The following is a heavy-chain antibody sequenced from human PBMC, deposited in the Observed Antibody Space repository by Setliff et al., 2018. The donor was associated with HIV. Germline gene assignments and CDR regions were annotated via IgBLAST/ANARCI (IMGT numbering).Heavy chain of an antibody. Sequence: PGGSLRLSCVASGFTFSSYGMHWVRQAPGKGLEWVAVIWYDGSNKYYADSVKGRFPISRDNAKNSLYLQMNSLRAEDTAVYYCARDGLEGDMAGRQRTYVFDYWGQGTLVTVSS. CDR1: GFTFSSYG. V-gene: IGHV3-33*01. J-gene: IGHJ4*02. CDR3: ARDGLEGDMAGRQRTYVFDY. D-gene: IGHD2-15*01. CDR2: IWYDGSNK.